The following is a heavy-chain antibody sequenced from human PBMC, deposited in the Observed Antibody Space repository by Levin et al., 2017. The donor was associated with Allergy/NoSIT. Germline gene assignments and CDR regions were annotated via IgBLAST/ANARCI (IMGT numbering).Heavy chain of an antibody. CDR3: AREYNYGSSP. CDR1: GYTFINFF. V-gene: IGHV1-46*01. Sequence: GESLKISCKASGYTFINFFMHWVRQAPGQGLEWMGIIDSSGGSTHYAQKFLGRATMTRDTSTSTVYMELSNLRSEDTAVYYCAREYNYGSSPWGQGTLVTVSS. CDR2: IDSSGGST. J-gene: IGHJ5*02. D-gene: IGHD3-10*01.